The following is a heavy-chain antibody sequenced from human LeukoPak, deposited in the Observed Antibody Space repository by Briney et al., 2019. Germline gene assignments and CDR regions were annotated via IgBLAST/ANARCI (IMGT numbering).Heavy chain of an antibody. Sequence: GGSLRLSCAASGFIVSNTYMTWVRQAPGKGLEWVSVIYNDGNTYYADSVKGRFTISRDNYKNTLYLQMNSLRAEDTAVYYCARDADSSNWYYHWGQGTLVTVSS. CDR3: ARDADSSNWYYH. CDR2: IYNDGNT. D-gene: IGHD6-13*01. J-gene: IGHJ5*02. CDR1: GFIVSNTY. V-gene: IGHV3-53*01.